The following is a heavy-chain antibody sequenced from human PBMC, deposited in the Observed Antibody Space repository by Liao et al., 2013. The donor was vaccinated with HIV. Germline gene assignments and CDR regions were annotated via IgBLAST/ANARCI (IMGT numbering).Heavy chain of an antibody. J-gene: IGHJ6*03. Sequence: QVHLQESGPGLVKPSETLSLICSVSGASVTNSNYYWAWVRQTPGKGLDWIGSIFRGGGTYYNPSLQSRVTISVDRSKNQFSLMLSSVTAADTAVYFCARAASYAVGEDYYYYMDVWGKGTTVTVSS. CDR3: ARAASYAVGEDYYYYMDV. D-gene: IGHD3-10*01. CDR2: IFRGGGT. CDR1: GASVTNSNYY. V-gene: IGHV4-39*07.